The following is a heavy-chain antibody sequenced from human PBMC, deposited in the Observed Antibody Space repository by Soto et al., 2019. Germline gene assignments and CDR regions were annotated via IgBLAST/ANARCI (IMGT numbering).Heavy chain of an antibody. V-gene: IGHV1-69*12. CDR1: GGTFSSYA. J-gene: IGHJ6*02. CDR3: AREDTIFGVVDYGMDV. CDR2: LIPIFGTA. Sequence: QVQLVQSGAEVKKPGSSVKVSCKASGGTFSSYAISWVRQAPGQGLEWMGGLIPIFGTANYAQKFQGRVTITADESTSTAYMELSSLRSEDTAVYYCAREDTIFGVVDYGMDVWGQGTTVAVSS. D-gene: IGHD3-3*01.